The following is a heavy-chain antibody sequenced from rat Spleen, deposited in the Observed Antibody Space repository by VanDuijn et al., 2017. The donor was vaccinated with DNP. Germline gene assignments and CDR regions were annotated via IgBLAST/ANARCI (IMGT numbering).Heavy chain of an antibody. V-gene: IGHV5S10*01. CDR1: GFTFSDYA. CDR2: IIYDVSST. J-gene: IGHJ2*01. D-gene: IGHD1-10*01. Sequence: EVQLVESGGGLVQPGRSLKLSCAASGFTFSDYAMAWVRQSPKKGLEWVATIIYDVSSTYYRDSVKGRFTISRDNGESSLYLQMNSLWSEDTATYYCTTDPGGFYNNYDWGQGVMVTVSS. CDR3: TTDPGGFYNNYD.